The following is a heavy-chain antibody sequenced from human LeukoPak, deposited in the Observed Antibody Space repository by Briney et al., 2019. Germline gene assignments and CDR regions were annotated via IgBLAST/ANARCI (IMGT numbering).Heavy chain of an antibody. D-gene: IGHD3-3*01. V-gene: IGHV3-15*07. Sequence: GGSLRLSCAASGFTFSSYAMHWVRQAPGKGLEWVGRIKSKTDGGTTDYAAPVKGRFTISRDDSKNTLYLQMNSLKTEDTAVYYCTSWLLLQDAFDIWGQGTMVTVSS. CDR2: IKSKTDGGTT. J-gene: IGHJ3*02. CDR3: TSWLLLQDAFDI. CDR1: GFTFSSYA.